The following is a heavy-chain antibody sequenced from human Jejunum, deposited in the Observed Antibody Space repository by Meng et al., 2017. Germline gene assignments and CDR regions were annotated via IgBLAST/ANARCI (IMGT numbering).Heavy chain of an antibody. CDR2: ISAYNGNT. D-gene: IGHD2-15*01. V-gene: IGHV1-18*01. Sequence: QVQLVQSGAEGKKPGASVKVSCKPSGYTFTSYGISWVRQAPGQGLEWMGLISAYNGNTNYAQKFQGRVTMTTDTSTSTAYMELRSLRSDDTAVYYCTILSHCTGGTCYPYDYWGQGTLVTVSS. CDR3: TILSHCTGGTCYPYDY. J-gene: IGHJ4*02. CDR1: GYTFTSYG.